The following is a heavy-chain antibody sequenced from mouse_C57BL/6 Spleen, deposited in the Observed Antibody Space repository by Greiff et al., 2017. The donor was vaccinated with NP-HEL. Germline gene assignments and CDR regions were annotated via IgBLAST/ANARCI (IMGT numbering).Heavy chain of an antibody. CDR3: ARRRDLYYYGSSYSYAMDY. J-gene: IGHJ4*01. CDR1: GYAFTNYL. V-gene: IGHV1-54*01. Sequence: QVQLQQSGAELVRPGTSVKVSCKASGYAFTNYLIEWVKQRPGQGLEWIGVINPGSGGTNYNEKFKGKATLTADKSSSTAYMQLSSLTSEDSAVYFCARRRDLYYYGSSYSYAMDYWGQGTSVTVSS. CDR2: INPGSGGT. D-gene: IGHD1-1*01.